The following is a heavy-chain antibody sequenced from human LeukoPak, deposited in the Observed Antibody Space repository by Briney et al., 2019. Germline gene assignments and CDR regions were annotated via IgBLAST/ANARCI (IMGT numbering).Heavy chain of an antibody. D-gene: IGHD3-22*01. J-gene: IGHJ4*02. CDR3: ARSKGFYSSGLKAFDY. CDR1: GYTFTGYY. Sequence: ASVKVSCKASGYTFTGYYMHWVRQAPGQGLEWMGWINPNNGDTNYAQKFQGRVTMTRDTSISTAYMELSRLRSDDTAVYYCARSKGFYSSGLKAFDYWGQGTLVTVSS. V-gene: IGHV1-2*02. CDR2: INPNNGDT.